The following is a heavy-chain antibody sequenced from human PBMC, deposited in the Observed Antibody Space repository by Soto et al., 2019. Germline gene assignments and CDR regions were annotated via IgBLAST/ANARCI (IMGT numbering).Heavy chain of an antibody. CDR2: IKTKYVGETV. CDR1: GFTFTDAW. V-gene: IGHV3-15*07. CDR3: CTDYCGGGTCHLNN. Sequence: GGSLRLSCAASGFTFTDAWMNWVRQAPGKGLEWVARIKTKYVGETVDYAAPVQERFNISRDDSKNTVYLKINNLKTEDTAVYYCCTDYCGGGTCHLNNWGQGA. J-gene: IGHJ4*02. D-gene: IGHD2-21*01.